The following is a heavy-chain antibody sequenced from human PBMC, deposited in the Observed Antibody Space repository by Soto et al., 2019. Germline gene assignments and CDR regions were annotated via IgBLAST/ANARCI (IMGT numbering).Heavy chain of an antibody. V-gene: IGHV4-31*01. D-gene: IGHD2-15*01. Sequence: QVQLQESGPGLVKPSQTLSLTCTVSGGSISSGGYYWSWIRQHPGKGLEWIGYIYYSGSTYYNPSLKSDVTISVDTSKHQCSMKLGSVAASDPAVYCCARGGGSVVVVAATWGFDYWGQGTLVTVSS. CDR2: IYYSGST. CDR3: ARGGGSVVVVAATWGFDY. CDR1: GGSISSGGYY. J-gene: IGHJ4*02.